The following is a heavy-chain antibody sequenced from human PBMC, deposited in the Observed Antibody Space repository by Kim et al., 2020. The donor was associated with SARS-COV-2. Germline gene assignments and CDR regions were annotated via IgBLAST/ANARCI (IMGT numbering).Heavy chain of an antibody. Sequence: ASVKVSCKASGYTFTSYGISWVRQAPGQGLEWMGWISAYNGNTNYAQKLQGRVTMTTDTSTSTAYMELRSLRSDDTAVYYCARGPRYDSSGYYYNWFDPWGQGTLVTVSS. CDR1: GYTFTSYG. J-gene: IGHJ5*02. CDR2: ISAYNGNT. D-gene: IGHD3-22*01. CDR3: ARGPRYDSSGYYYNWFDP. V-gene: IGHV1-18*01.